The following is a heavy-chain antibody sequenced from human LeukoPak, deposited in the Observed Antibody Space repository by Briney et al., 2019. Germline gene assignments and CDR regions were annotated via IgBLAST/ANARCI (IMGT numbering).Heavy chain of an antibody. CDR1: GFTVSSNY. CDR2: IYSGGST. J-gene: IGHJ4*02. V-gene: IGHV3-66*01. D-gene: IGHD3-10*01. Sequence: GGSLRLSCAASGFTVSSNYMSWVRQAPGRGLEWVSVIYSGGSTYYADSVKGRFTISRDNFKNTLFLQMNSLGAGDTAVYYCARGTVTMVDYWGQGTLVTVSS. CDR3: ARGTVTMVDY.